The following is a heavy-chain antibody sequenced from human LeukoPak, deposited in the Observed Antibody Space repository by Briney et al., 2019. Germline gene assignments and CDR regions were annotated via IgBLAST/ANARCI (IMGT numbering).Heavy chain of an antibody. CDR1: GGSISSGGYY. J-gene: IGHJ3*02. CDR3: ARGQGVWFGKLLYGAFDI. D-gene: IGHD3-10*01. Sequence: SETLSLTCTVSGGSISSGGYYWSWIRQHPGKGLEWIGYIYYSGSTYYNPSLKSRVTISVDTSKNQFSLKLSSVTAADTAVYYCARGQGVWFGKLLYGAFDIWGQGTMVTVSS. V-gene: IGHV4-31*03. CDR2: IYYSGST.